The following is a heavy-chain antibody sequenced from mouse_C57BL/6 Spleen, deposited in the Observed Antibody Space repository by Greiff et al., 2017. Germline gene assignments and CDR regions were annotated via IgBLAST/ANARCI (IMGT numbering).Heavy chain of an antibody. CDR3: ARTRYYFDY. CDR2: INPYNGGT. J-gene: IGHJ2*01. CDR1: GYTFTDYY. V-gene: IGHV1-19*01. Sequence: EVKLMESGPVLVKPGASVKMSCKASGYTFTDYYMNWVKQSHGKSLEWIGVINPYNGGTSYNQKFKGKATLTVDTSSSTAYMELNSLTSEDSAVYYCARTRYYFDYWGQGTTLTVSS.